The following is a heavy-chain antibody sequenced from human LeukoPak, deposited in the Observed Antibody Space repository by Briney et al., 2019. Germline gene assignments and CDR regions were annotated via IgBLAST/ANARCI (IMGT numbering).Heavy chain of an antibody. Sequence: ASVKVSCKASGYTFTSYYMHWVRQAPGQGLEWMGIINPSGGNTSYAQKFQGRVTMTRDMSTSTVYMELSSLRSEDTALYYCARIRDGYNDVYDIWGQGTMVTVSS. J-gene: IGHJ3*02. CDR2: INPSGGNT. V-gene: IGHV1-46*01. D-gene: IGHD5-24*01. CDR1: GYTFTSYY. CDR3: ARIRDGYNDVYDI.